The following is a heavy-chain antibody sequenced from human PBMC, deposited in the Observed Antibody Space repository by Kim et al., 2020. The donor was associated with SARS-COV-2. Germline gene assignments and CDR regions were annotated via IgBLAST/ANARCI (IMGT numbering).Heavy chain of an antibody. V-gene: IGHV1-8*01. CDR2: MNPNSGNT. Sequence: ASVKVSCKASGYTFTSYDINWVRQATGQGLEWMGWMNPNSGNTGYAQKFQGRVTMTRNTSISTAYMELSSLRSEDTAVYYCARGVVLLWFRELSSNWFDPWGQGTLVTVSS. CDR1: GYTFTSYD. D-gene: IGHD3-10*01. J-gene: IGHJ5*02. CDR3: ARGVVLLWFRELSSNWFDP.